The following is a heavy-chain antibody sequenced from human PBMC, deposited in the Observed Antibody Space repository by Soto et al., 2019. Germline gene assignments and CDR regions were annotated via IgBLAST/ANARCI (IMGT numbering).Heavy chain of an antibody. Sequence: QVQLVQSGAEVKKPGSSVKVSCKASGGTFSSYAISWVRQAPGQGLEWMGGIIPIFGTANYEQKFQGRVTITADESTSTAYMELSSLRSEDTAVYYCARGGGRWLQPYYYYGMDVWGQGTTVTVSS. CDR1: GGTFSSYA. CDR3: ARGGGRWLQPYYYYGMDV. J-gene: IGHJ6*02. CDR2: IIPIFGTA. D-gene: IGHD1-26*01. V-gene: IGHV1-69*01.